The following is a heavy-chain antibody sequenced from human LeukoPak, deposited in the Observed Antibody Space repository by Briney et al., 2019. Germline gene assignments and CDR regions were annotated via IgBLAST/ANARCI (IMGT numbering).Heavy chain of an antibody. CDR3: AREMNYYDYRTSDY. Sequence: ASVKVSCKASGYTFSGYYMHWVRRAPGQGFEWMGRIDSNSGGTNYAQNFQGRVTMTRDTSISTVYMELISLRSDDTAVYYCAREMNYYDYRTSDYWGQGTLVTVSS. D-gene: IGHD4-11*01. V-gene: IGHV1-2*02. CDR2: IDSNSGGT. J-gene: IGHJ4*02. CDR1: GYTFSGYY.